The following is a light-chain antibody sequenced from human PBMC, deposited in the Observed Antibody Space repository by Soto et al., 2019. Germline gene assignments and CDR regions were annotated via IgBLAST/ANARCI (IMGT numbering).Light chain of an antibody. CDR1: RSNIGRNF. J-gene: IGLJ2*01. V-gene: IGLV1-40*01. CDR3: QSYDSSLSGVV. Sequence: QSVLTQSPSASGTPGQRVTISCSGSRSNIGRNFVYWYQQVPGTAPRLLIYGNSNRPSGVPDRFSGSKSGTSASLAITGLPAEDEADYYCQSYDSSLSGVVFGGGTKLTVL. CDR2: GNS.